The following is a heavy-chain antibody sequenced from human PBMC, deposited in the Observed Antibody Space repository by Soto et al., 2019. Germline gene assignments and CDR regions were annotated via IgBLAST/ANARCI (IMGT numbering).Heavy chain of an antibody. D-gene: IGHD3-10*01. CDR1: GGSFSGYY. CDR3: ARHYYGSGSYYPDY. Sequence: SETLSLTCAVYGGSFSGYYWSWIRQPPGKGLEWIGYIYYSGSTNYNPSLKSRVTISVDTSKNQFSLKLSSVTAADTAVYYCARHYYGSGSYYPDYLGQGTLVTVSS. V-gene: IGHV4-59*08. J-gene: IGHJ4*02. CDR2: IYYSGST.